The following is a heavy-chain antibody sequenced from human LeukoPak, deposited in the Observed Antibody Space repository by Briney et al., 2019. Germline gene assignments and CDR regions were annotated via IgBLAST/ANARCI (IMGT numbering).Heavy chain of an antibody. CDR3: AKGSDGNYGRPLDY. D-gene: IGHD4-11*01. Sequence: GSLRLSCAASGFTFSSYAMTWVRQAPGKGLEWVSSITGSGTSTYADSVKGRFTNSRDHSKNTLYLQMNSLRAEDTAVYYCAKGSDGNYGRPLDYWGQGTLVTVSS. J-gene: IGHJ4*02. V-gene: IGHV3-23*01. CDR2: ITGSGTST. CDR1: GFTFSSYA.